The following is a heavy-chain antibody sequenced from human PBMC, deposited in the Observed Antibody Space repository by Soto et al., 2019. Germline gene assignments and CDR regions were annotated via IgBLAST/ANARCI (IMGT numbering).Heavy chain of an antibody. D-gene: IGHD3-22*01. CDR2: IYYSGST. Sequence: PSETLSLTCTVSGGYITSFNLNWIRQPPGKGLEWIGYIYYSGSTRYNPSLKSRVTISVDTSKKQFSLTLSSVTAADTAVYYCAADSSGYYQFDYWGQGTLVTVSS. V-gene: IGHV4-59*08. J-gene: IGHJ4*02. CDR1: GGYITSFN. CDR3: AADSSGYYQFDY.